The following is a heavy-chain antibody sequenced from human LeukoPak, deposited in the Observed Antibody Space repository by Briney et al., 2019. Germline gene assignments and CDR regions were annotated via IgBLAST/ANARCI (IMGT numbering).Heavy chain of an antibody. J-gene: IGHJ4*02. V-gene: IGHV4-4*07. CDR2: IYTSGST. D-gene: IGHD6-13*01. CDR1: GGSISSYY. Sequence: PSETLSLTCTVSGGSISSYYWSWIRQPAGKGLEWIGRIYTSGSTNYNPSLKSRVTISVDKSKNQFSPKLSSVTAADTAVYYCARGLAAAGPYYFDYWGQGTLITVSS. CDR3: ARGLAAAGPYYFDY.